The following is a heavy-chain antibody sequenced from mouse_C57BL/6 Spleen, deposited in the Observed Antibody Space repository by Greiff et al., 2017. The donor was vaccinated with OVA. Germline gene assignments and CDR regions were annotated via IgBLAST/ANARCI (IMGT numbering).Heavy chain of an antibody. CDR1: GYTFTSYW. D-gene: IGHD2-3*01. Sequence: VQLQQPGAELVMPGASVKLSCKASGYTFTSYWMHWVKQRPGQGLEWIGEIDPSDSYTNYNQKFKGKSTLTVDKSSSTAYMQLSSLTSEDSAVDYCARGRGYDGYCFDYWGQGTTLTVSS. CDR3: ARGRGYDGYCFDY. CDR2: IDPSDSYT. J-gene: IGHJ2*01. V-gene: IGHV1-69*01.